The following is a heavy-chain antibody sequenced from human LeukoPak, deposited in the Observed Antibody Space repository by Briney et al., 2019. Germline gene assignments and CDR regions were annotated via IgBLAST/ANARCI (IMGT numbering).Heavy chain of an antibody. Sequence: SETLSLTCTVSGSSISPYYWGWIRQPPGKGLEWIGYIYYSGSTNYNPSLKSRVTISVDTSKNQFSLKLTSMTAADTAVYYCARGATSDHWGQGTLVTVSS. V-gene: IGHV4-59*01. CDR2: IYYSGST. D-gene: IGHD1-26*01. J-gene: IGHJ4*02. CDR1: GSSISPYY. CDR3: ARGATSDH.